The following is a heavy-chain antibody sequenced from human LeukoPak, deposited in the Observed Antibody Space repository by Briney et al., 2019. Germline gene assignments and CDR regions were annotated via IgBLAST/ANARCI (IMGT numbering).Heavy chain of an antibody. Sequence: PGGSLRLSCAASGFTFENYWMSWVRQAPGKGLEWVANIKQDGSEKYYVDSVKGRFTISRDNAKNSLYLQMNSLRAEDTAVYYCARATYGSGSYFAVNLDYWGQGTLVTVSS. CDR3: ARATYGSGSYFAVNLDY. CDR2: IKQDGSEK. J-gene: IGHJ4*02. D-gene: IGHD3-10*01. CDR1: GFTFENYW. V-gene: IGHV3-7*01.